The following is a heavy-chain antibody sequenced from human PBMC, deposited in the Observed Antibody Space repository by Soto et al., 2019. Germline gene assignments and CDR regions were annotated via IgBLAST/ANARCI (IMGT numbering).Heavy chain of an antibody. CDR2: ISGRGDDT. Sequence: EVQLLESGGDLVQPGGSLRLSCAASGFTFSSYAMSWVRQAPGKGLEWVSTISGRGDDTYYTDSLKGRLTISRDNSKNTLYVHMHRLRAEDTAVYYCARAQPTYSSSYFDYWGQGTLVTVSS. CDR1: GFTFSSYA. V-gene: IGHV3-23*01. D-gene: IGHD3-22*01. CDR3: ARAQPTYSSSYFDY. J-gene: IGHJ4*02.